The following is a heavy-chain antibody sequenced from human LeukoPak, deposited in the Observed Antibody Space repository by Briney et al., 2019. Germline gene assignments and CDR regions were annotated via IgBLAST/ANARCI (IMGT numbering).Heavy chain of an antibody. J-gene: IGHJ6*02. CDR3: ARDIRYSSSSALYYYYGMDV. Sequence: GGSLRLSCAASGFTVSSNYMSWVRQAPGKGLEWVSVIYSGGSTYYADSVKGRFTIFRDNSKNTLYLQMNSLRAEDTAVYYCARDIRYSSSSALYYYYGMDVWGQGTTVTVSS. V-gene: IGHV3-53*01. D-gene: IGHD6-13*01. CDR2: IYSGGST. CDR1: GFTVSSNY.